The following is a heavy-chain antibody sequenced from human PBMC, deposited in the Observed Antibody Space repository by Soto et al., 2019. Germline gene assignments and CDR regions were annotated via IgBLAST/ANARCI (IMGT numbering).Heavy chain of an antibody. CDR3: ARGYCSSTSCSRPFYYYYYYYMDV. D-gene: IGHD2-2*01. J-gene: IGHJ6*03. CDR1: GGSFSGYY. CDR2: INHSGST. Sequence: SETLSLTCAVYGGSFSGYYWSWIRQPPGKGLEWIGEINHSGSTNYNPSLKSRVTISVDTSKNQFSLKLSSVTAADTAVYYCARGYCSSTSCSRPFYYYYYYYMDVWGKGTTVTVSS. V-gene: IGHV4-34*01.